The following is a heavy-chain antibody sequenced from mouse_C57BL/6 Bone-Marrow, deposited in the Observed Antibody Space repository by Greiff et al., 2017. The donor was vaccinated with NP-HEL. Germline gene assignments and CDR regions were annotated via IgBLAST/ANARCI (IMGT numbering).Heavy chain of an antibody. Sequence: EVNLVESGGGLVKPGGSLKLSCAASGFTFSSYAMSWVRQTPEKRLEWVATISDGGSYTYYPDNVKGRFTISRDNAKNNLYLQMSHLKSEDTAMYYCARDLPYWYFDVWGTGTTVTVSS. D-gene: IGHD2-1*01. J-gene: IGHJ1*03. CDR1: GFTFSSYA. CDR2: ISDGGSYT. V-gene: IGHV5-4*01. CDR3: ARDLPYWYFDV.